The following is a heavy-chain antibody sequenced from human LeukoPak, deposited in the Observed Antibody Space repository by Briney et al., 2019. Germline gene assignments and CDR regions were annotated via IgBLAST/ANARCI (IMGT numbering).Heavy chain of an antibody. CDR3: ASSHCRSASCYGANWFDP. Sequence: PSEILSLTCTVSGGSISSGDYYWSWIRQPPGKGLEWIGYIYYSGSTFHYNPSLKSRVNISVDTSKNKFSLRLSSVTAVDKAVYYCASSHCRSASCYGANWFDPWGQGTLVTVSS. J-gene: IGHJ5*02. D-gene: IGHD2-2*01. CDR1: GGSISSGDYY. V-gene: IGHV4-30-4*08. CDR2: IYYSGST.